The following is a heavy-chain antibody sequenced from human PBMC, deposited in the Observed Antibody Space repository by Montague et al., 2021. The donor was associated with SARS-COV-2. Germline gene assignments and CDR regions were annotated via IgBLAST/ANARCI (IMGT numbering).Heavy chain of an antibody. D-gene: IGHD4-17*01. CDR1: GFTFSSYE. Sequence: SLRLSCAASGFTFSSYEMNWVRQAPGKGLEWVSYISSSGSTICYADSVKGRFTISRDNAKNSLYLQMNSLRAEDTAVCYCARDRYGDYDAFDIWGQGTMVTVSS. CDR2: ISSSGSTI. J-gene: IGHJ3*02. V-gene: IGHV3-48*03. CDR3: ARDRYGDYDAFDI.